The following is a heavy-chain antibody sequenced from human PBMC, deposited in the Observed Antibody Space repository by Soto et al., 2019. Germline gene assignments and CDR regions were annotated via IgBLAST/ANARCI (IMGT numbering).Heavy chain of an antibody. Sequence: ASVKVSCKASGYTFTSYDINWVRQATGQGLEWMGWMNPNSGNTGYAQKFQGRVTMTRNTSISTAYMELSSLRSEDTAVYYCARARRPPYDFWSGRYMDVWGKGTTVTVSS. CDR2: MNPNSGNT. CDR3: ARARRPPYDFWSGRYMDV. J-gene: IGHJ6*03. CDR1: GYTFTSYD. D-gene: IGHD3-3*01. V-gene: IGHV1-8*01.